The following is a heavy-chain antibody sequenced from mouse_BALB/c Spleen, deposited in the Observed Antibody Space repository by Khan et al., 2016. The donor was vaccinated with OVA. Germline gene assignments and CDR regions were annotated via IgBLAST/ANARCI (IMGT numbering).Heavy chain of an antibody. CDR1: GYTFTSYW. V-gene: IGHV1-69*02. CDR3: ARDRYGNYFYAMTY. CDR2: IDPSDSET. D-gene: IGHD2-10*02. Sequence: VQLQQPGAELVKPGAPVKLSCKASGYTFTSYWMNWVKQRPGRGLEWIGRIDPSDSETHYNQKFKDKATLTVDTSSSTAYIQLSSLTSEDSAVYYCARDRYGNYFYAMTYWGQGTSATVSS. J-gene: IGHJ4*01.